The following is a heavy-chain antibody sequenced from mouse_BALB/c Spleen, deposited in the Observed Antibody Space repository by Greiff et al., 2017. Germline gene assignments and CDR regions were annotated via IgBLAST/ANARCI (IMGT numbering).Heavy chain of an antibody. J-gene: IGHJ3*01. CDR3: TREGYYYGSSYGWFAY. CDR1: GYTFTSYW. V-gene: IGHV1-5*01. Sequence: EVQLQQSGTVLARPGASVKMSCKASGYTFTSYWMHWVKQRPGQGLEWIGAIYPGNSDTSYNQKFKGKAKLTAVTSTSTAYMELSSLTNEDSAVYYCTREGYYYGSSYGWFAYWGQGTLVTVSA. CDR2: IYPGNSDT. D-gene: IGHD1-1*01.